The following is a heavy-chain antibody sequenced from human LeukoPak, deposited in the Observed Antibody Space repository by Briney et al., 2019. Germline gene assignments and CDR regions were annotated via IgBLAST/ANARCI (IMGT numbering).Heavy chain of an antibody. CDR1: GFTFSSHA. J-gene: IGHJ4*02. V-gene: IGHV3-23*01. CDR3: ANPPTYYYDSSGFDY. Sequence: GGSLRLSCAASGFTFSSHAMRWVRQAPGKGLEWVSAISGSGGSTYYADSVKGRFTISRDNSKNTLYLQMNSLRAEDTDVYYCANPPTYYYDSSGFDYWGQGTLVTVSS. CDR2: ISGSGGST. D-gene: IGHD3-22*01.